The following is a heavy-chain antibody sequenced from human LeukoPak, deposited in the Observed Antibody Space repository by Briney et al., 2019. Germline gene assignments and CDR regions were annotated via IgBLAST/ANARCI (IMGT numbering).Heavy chain of an antibody. CDR3: AAGLLTSFADPYYYYGMDV. V-gene: IGHV3-66*01. J-gene: IGHJ6*02. D-gene: IGHD3-3*01. CDR1: GFTVSSNY. CDR2: IYSGGST. Sequence: GGSLRLSCAASGFTVSSNYMSWVRQAPGKGLEWVSVIYSGGSTYYADSVKGRFTISRDNSKNTLYLQMNSLRSEDTAVYYCAAGLLTSFADPYYYYGMDVWGQGTTVTVSS.